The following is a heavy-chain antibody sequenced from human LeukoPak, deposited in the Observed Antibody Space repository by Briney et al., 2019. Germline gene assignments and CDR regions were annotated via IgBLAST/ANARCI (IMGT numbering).Heavy chain of an antibody. Sequence: PSETLSLTCAVYGGSFSGYYWSWIRQPPGKGLEWIGEINHSGSTNYNPSLKSRVTISVDTSKNQFSLELSSVTAADTAVYYCASESYDFWSGYSLGMDVWGQGTTVTVSS. J-gene: IGHJ6*02. CDR3: ASESYDFWSGYSLGMDV. CDR1: GGSFSGYY. V-gene: IGHV4-34*01. CDR2: INHSGST. D-gene: IGHD3-3*01.